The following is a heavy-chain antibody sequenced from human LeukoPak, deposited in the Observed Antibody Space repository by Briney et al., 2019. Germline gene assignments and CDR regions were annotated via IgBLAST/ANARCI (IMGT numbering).Heavy chain of an antibody. CDR1: GGSISSSSYY. D-gene: IGHD1-26*01. CDR2: IYYSGST. V-gene: IGHV4-39*01. CDR3: ARHPVDEWELLLFDY. J-gene: IGHJ4*02. Sequence: PSETLSLTCIVSGGSISSSSYYWGWIRQPPGKGLEWIGSIYYSGSTYHNPSLKSRVTISVDTSKNQFSLKLSSMTAADTAVYYCARHPVDEWELLLFDYWGQGTLVTVSS.